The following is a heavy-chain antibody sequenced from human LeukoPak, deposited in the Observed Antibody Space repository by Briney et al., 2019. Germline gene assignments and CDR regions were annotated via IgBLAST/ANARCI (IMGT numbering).Heavy chain of an antibody. D-gene: IGHD3-22*01. V-gene: IGHV3-21*01. CDR2: ISSSSSYI. Sequence: GGAPRLSCAPSGFAFSRYSMNCGRQAPAKGQERVSSISSSSSYIYYADSVKGRFTISRDNAKNSLYLQMNSLRAEDTAVYYCARDTMDSSGYLWGQGTLVTVSS. CDR3: ARDTMDSSGYL. J-gene: IGHJ4*02. CDR1: GFAFSRYS.